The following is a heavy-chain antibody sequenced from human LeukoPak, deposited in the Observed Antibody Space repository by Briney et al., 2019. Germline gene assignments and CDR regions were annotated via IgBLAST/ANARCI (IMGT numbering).Heavy chain of an antibody. D-gene: IGHD3-22*01. CDR2: ISYDGSNK. J-gene: IGHJ4*02. CDR3: ANMASGNYYDSSGYYYGDY. CDR1: GFTFSSYG. Sequence: GRSLRLSCAASGFTFSSYGMHWVRQAPGKGLEWVAVISYDGSNKYYADSVKGRFTISRDNSKNTLYLQMNSLRAEDTAVYYCANMASGNYYDSSGYYYGDYWGQGTLVTVSS. V-gene: IGHV3-30*18.